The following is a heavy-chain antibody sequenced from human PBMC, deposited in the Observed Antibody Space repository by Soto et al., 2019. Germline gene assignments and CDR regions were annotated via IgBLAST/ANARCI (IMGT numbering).Heavy chain of an antibody. CDR3: ARGRPRYDWNANYGMDV. CDR1: GFSFSSHW. V-gene: IGHV3-74*01. Sequence: GGSLRLSCAASGFSFSSHWMHWVRQAPGKGLVWVSRINSDGSSTTYADSVKGRFTISRDNAKNTLYMQMNSLRAEDTAVYYCARGRPRYDWNANYGMDVWGQATTVTVS. J-gene: IGHJ6*02. CDR2: INSDGSST. D-gene: IGHD1-1*01.